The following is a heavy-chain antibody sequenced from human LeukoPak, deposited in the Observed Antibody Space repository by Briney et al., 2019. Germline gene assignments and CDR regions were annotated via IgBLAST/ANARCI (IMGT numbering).Heavy chain of an antibody. J-gene: IGHJ6*02. CDR3: ARAGTTSSSWYLRANYYYYGMDV. V-gene: IGHV1-2*06. CDR2: INPNSGDT. CDR1: GYTFTGYH. Sequence: ASVKVSCKASGYTFTGYHMHWVRQAPGQGLEWMGRINPNSGDTNYAQKFQGRVAMTRDTSISTAFMELTRLRSDDTAVYYCARAGTTSSSWYLRANYYYYGMDVWGQGTTVTVSS. D-gene: IGHD6-13*01.